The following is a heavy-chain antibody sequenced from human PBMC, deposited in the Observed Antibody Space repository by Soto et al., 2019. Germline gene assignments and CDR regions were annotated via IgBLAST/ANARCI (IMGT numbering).Heavy chain of an antibody. J-gene: IGHJ4*02. V-gene: IGHV3-23*01. CDR2: ISGSGGST. D-gene: IGHD6-13*01. CDR1: GFTFSSYA. CDR3: AKDWDPYSSSWWRFDY. Sequence: GGSLRLSCAASGFTFSSYAMSWVRQAPGEGLEWVSAISGSGGSTYYADSVKGRFTISRDNSKNTLYLQMNSLRAEDTAVYYCAKDWDPYSSSWWRFDYWGQGTLVTVSS.